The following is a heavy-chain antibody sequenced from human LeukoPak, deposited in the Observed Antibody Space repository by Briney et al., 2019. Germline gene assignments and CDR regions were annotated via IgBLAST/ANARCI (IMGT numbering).Heavy chain of an antibody. D-gene: IGHD6-13*01. CDR3: AKDFSSSWQFDP. CDR1: GFTFSSNA. CDR2: ISETSSHT. J-gene: IGHJ5*02. V-gene: IGHV3-23*01. Sequence: GESLRLSCAASGFTFSSNAMTWVRQAPGQGLEWVSSISETSSHTFYADSVKGRFTISRDNTKNTLFLQMNSLRVEDTAMYYCAKDFSSSWQFDPWGQGTLVTVSS.